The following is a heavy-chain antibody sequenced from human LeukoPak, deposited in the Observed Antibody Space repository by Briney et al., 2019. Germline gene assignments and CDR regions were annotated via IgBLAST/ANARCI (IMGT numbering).Heavy chain of an antibody. CDR3: VRGTGY. J-gene: IGHJ4*02. Sequence: GRSLRLSCSLSGCTFSTYVMHWVRKAPGKGLEYVSAISSNGDNTYYADSVKGRFTISRDNSKNTLYLQMSSLRADDTAVYYCVRGTGYWGQGTLVTVSS. V-gene: IGHV3-64D*06. CDR2: ISSNGDNT. CDR1: GCTFSTYV.